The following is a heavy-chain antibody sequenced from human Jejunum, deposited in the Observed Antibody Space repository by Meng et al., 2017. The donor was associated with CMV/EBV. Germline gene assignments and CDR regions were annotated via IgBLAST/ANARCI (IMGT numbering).Heavy chain of an antibody. V-gene: IGHV3-30*03. J-gene: IGHJ4*02. CDR2: ISFNGRNK. CDR1: GFTLNNYA. CDR3: ARQQGYFDSTMAYFDS. Sequence: GFTLNNYAMDWVRQGPGKGLECVAIISFNGRNKYYADSVKGRFTISRDDSKNTVYLEMNSLRPEDTAVYYCARQQGYFDSTMAYFDSWGQGALVTVSS. D-gene: IGHD3-22*01.